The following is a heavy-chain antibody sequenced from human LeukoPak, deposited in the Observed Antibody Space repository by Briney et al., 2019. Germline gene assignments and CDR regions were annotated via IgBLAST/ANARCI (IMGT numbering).Heavy chain of an antibody. CDR1: GFTFSSYA. J-gene: IGHJ6*03. CDR2: ISGSGGST. V-gene: IGHV3-23*01. CDR3: AKGLGSSGWYYYYYMDV. D-gene: IGHD6-19*01. Sequence: GGSLRLSCAASGFTFSSYAMSWVRQAPGKGLEWVSAISGSGGSTYYADSVKGRFTISRDNSKNTLYLQMDSLRAEATAVYYCAKGLGSSGWYYYYYMDVWGKGTTVTVSS.